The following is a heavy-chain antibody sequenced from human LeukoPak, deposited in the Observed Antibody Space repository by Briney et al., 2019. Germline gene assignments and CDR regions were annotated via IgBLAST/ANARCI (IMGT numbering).Heavy chain of an antibody. J-gene: IGHJ5*02. CDR2: INHSGST. D-gene: IGHD6-19*01. V-gene: IGHV4-34*01. CDR3: AREKSGSGWYNWFDP. Sequence: SETLSLICAVYGGSFSGYYWSWIRQPPGKGLEWIGEINHSGSTNYNPSLKSRVTISVDTSKNQFSLKLSSVTAADTAVYYCAREKSGSGWYNWFDPWGQGTLVTVSS. CDR1: GGSFSGYY.